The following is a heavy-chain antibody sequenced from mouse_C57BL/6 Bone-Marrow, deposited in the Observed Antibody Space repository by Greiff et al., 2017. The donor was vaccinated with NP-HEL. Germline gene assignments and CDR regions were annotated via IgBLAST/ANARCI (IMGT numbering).Heavy chain of an antibody. J-gene: IGHJ4*01. Sequence: VQLVESGPGLVAPSQSLSITCTVSGFSLTSYAISWVRQPPGKGLEWLGVIWTGGGTNYNSALKSRLSISKDNSKSQVFLKMNSLRTDDTARYYCARNSPYYYGSSFYAMDYWGQGTSVTVSS. CDR3: ARNSPYYYGSSFYAMDY. CDR2: IWTGGGT. V-gene: IGHV2-9-1*01. CDR1: GFSLTSYA. D-gene: IGHD1-1*01.